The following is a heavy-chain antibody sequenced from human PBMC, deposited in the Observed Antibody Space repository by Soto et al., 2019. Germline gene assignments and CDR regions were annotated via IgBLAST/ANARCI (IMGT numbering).Heavy chain of an antibody. Sequence: QVQLQESGPGLVKPSETLSLTCTVSGGSISSYYWSWIRQPPGKGLEWIGFIFYSGSTSYNSSLKRRVTISIDTSEYQFSLKLNSVTAADTAVYYCASMIGDPVLSFDSWGQGTLVAVSS. CDR3: ASMIGDPVLSFDS. CDR1: GGSISSYY. V-gene: IGHV4-59*01. J-gene: IGHJ5*01. CDR2: IFYSGST. D-gene: IGHD3-10*02.